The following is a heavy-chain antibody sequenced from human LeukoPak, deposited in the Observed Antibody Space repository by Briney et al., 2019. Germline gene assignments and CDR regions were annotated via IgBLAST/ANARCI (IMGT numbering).Heavy chain of an antibody. J-gene: IGHJ6*04. Sequence: PGGSLRLSCAASGFIVSNNHINWIRQAPGTGLERVSYISSSGSTIYYADSVKGRFTISRDNAKNSLYLQMNSLRAEDMAVYYCAELGITMIGGVWGKGTTVTISS. CDR2: ISSSGSTI. CDR1: GFIVSNNH. D-gene: IGHD3-10*02. CDR3: AELGITMIGGV. V-gene: IGHV3-11*04.